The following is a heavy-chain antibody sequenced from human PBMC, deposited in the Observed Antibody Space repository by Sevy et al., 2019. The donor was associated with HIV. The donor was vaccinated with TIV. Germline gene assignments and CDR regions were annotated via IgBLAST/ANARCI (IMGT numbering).Heavy chain of an antibody. D-gene: IGHD1-26*01. Sequence: GGSLRLSCAASGFTFSSYSMNWVRQAPGKGLEWVSSISSSSSYIYYADSVKGRFTISRDNAKNSLYLQMNSLRTEDTAVYYCTRVEGATDWGMDVWGQGTTVTVSS. J-gene: IGHJ6*02. CDR2: ISSSSSYI. CDR3: TRVEGATDWGMDV. CDR1: GFTFSSYS. V-gene: IGHV3-21*03.